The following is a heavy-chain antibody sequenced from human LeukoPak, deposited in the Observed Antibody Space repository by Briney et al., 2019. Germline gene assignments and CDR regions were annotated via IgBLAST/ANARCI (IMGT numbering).Heavy chain of an antibody. Sequence: GGSLRLSCAASDFTFNTYDMNWVRQAPGKGLEWVSSISSSSSYIYYADSVKGRFTISRDNAKNSLYLQMNSLRAEDTAVYYCARDMRDAGITMIVVGAFDIWGQGTMVTVSS. CDR3: ARDMRDAGITMIVVGAFDI. CDR2: ISSSSSYI. J-gene: IGHJ3*02. D-gene: IGHD3-22*01. CDR1: DFTFNTYD. V-gene: IGHV3-21*01.